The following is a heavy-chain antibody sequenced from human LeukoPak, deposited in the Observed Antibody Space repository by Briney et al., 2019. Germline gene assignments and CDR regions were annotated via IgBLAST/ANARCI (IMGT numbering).Heavy chain of an antibody. CDR3: ARGGGGEYYYGSGSYLGKGYNWFDP. Sequence: ASVKVSCKASGYTFTSYYMHWARQAPGQGLEWMGIINPSGGSTSYAQKFQGRVTMTRDASTSTVYMELSSLRSEDTAVYYCARGGGGEYYYGSGSYLGKGYNWFDPWGQGTLVTVSS. CDR2: INPSGGST. CDR1: GYTFTSYY. D-gene: IGHD3-10*01. J-gene: IGHJ5*02. V-gene: IGHV1-46*01.